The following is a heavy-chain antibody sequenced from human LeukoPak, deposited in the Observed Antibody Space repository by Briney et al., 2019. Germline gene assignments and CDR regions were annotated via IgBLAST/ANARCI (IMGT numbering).Heavy chain of an antibody. CDR3: TTGIRGD. D-gene: IGHD3-10*01. CDR1: GLTVTNAW. J-gene: IGHJ4*02. Sequence: SGGSLRLSCSASGLTVTNAWMNWVRQAPGEGLDWVGRIASKTDGGATDYAAPVKGRFTISRDDSKNTLNLQMNSLKTEDTAVYYCTTGIRGDWGQGTLVTVSS. V-gene: IGHV3-15*07. CDR2: IASKTDGGAT.